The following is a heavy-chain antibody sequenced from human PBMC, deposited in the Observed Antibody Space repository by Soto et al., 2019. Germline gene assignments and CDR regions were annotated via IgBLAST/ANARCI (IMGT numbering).Heavy chain of an antibody. D-gene: IGHD2-2*01. CDR1: GFAFSTYA. CDR2: ISGTGVPT. Sequence: LRLSCAASGFAFSTYAMSWVRQAPGKGLECISLISGTGVPTLYAESVKGRFSVSRDNSKDTLFLEMNNLRVDDTAIYYCAKSFCSSSSCFFLWVDPWGPGTLVTVYS. CDR3: AKSFCSSSSCFFLWVDP. J-gene: IGHJ5*02. V-gene: IGHV3-23*01.